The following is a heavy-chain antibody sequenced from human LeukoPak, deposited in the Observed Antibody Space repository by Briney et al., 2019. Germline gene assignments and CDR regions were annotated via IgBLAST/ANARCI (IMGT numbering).Heavy chain of an antibody. J-gene: IGHJ4*02. D-gene: IGHD2-15*01. Sequence: GSLRLSCAASGFTFISYWMHWVRQAPGKGLVWVSRINSDGSSTSYADSVKGRFTISRDNSKNTLYLQMNSLRAEDTAVYYCACNRYCSGGSCYPRGWFDYWGQGTLVTVSS. CDR2: INSDGSST. V-gene: IGHV3-74*01. CDR1: GFTFISYW. CDR3: ACNRYCSGGSCYPRGWFDY.